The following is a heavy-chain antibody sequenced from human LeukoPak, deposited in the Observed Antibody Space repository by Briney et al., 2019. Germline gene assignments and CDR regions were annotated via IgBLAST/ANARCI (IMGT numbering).Heavy chain of an antibody. V-gene: IGHV1-2*02. CDR3: ARVPSGSLIRLDY. D-gene: IGHD1-26*01. CDR1: GYTFTGYY. Sequence: ASVKVSCKASGYTFTGYYMHWLRQAPGQGLEWMGWINPNSGGTNYAQKFQGRVTMTRDTSISTAYMELSRLRSDDTAVYYCARVPSGSLIRLDYWGQGTLVTVSS. J-gene: IGHJ4*02. CDR2: INPNSGGT.